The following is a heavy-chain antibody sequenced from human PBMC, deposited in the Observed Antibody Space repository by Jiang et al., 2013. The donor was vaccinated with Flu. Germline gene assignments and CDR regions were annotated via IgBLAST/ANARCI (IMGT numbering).Heavy chain of an antibody. D-gene: IGHD6-19*01. Sequence: SGYTFTAYYMHWVRQAPGQGPEWMGWISPNRGDTDYAPKFRGRVTMTRDTSINTIFMELTRLTSDDTAVYFCARDRGGSAWSTFDNWGQGTLVTVSS. V-gene: IGHV1-2*02. CDR3: ARDRGGSAWSTFDN. CDR2: ISPNRGDT. J-gene: IGHJ4*02. CDR1: GYTFTAYY.